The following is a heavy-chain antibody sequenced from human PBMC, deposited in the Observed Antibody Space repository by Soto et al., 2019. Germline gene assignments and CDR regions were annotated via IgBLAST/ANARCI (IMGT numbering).Heavy chain of an antibody. Sequence: EVQLVESGGDLVQPGGSLRLSCEASGFTFSSNWMHWVRQAPGKGLVWVSRMNPDGSSKGYADAVKGRFTISRDNAKNTRFLQMNSLRAEDTAVYYCARGGNAGTGQHYRAAYWGKGTLVTVSS. CDR3: ARGGNAGTGQHYRAAY. CDR1: GFTFSSNW. D-gene: IGHD6-13*01. CDR2: MNPDGSSK. J-gene: IGHJ4*02. V-gene: IGHV3-74*02.